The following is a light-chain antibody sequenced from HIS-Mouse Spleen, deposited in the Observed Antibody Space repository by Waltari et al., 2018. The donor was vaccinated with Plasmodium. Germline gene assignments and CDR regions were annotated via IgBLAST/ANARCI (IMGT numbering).Light chain of an antibody. J-gene: IGLJ3*02. Sequence: SYELTQPPSVSVSPGQTARITCSGDALPTKYAYWYQQKSGQAPVLVIYADSKRPPGIPGRFSGSSSGTMATLTISGAQVEDEADYYCYSTDSSGNHRVFGGGTKLTVL. CDR3: YSTDSSGNHRV. CDR2: ADS. V-gene: IGLV3-10*01. CDR1: ALPTKY.